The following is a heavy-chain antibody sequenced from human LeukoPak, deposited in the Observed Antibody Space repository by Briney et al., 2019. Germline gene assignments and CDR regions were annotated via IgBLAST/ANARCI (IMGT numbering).Heavy chain of an antibody. J-gene: IGHJ4*02. D-gene: IGHD3-22*01. CDR3: ARAPYFESSGPL. Sequence: GDSLRLSCAASGFTFTKYWMTWVRQAPGKGLEWVGNIKQDGSDKNYMDSVKGRFTISRDNAKNSVYLEMNSLRVEDTAVYFCARAPYFESSGPLWGQGTLVTVSS. CDR2: IKQDGSDK. V-gene: IGHV3-7*01. CDR1: GFTFTKYW.